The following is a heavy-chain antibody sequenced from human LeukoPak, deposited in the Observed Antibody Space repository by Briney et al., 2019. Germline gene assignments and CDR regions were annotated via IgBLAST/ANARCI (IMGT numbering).Heavy chain of an antibody. J-gene: IGHJ5*02. Sequence: VASVKVSCKASGGTFSSYTISWVRQAPGKGLEWMGGFDPEDGETIYAQKFQGRVTMTEDTSTDTAYMELSSLRSEDTAVYYCATGTTTLPWFDPWGQGTLVTVSS. CDR1: GGTFSSYT. CDR3: ATGTTTLPWFDP. V-gene: IGHV1-24*01. CDR2: FDPEDGET. D-gene: IGHD1-1*01.